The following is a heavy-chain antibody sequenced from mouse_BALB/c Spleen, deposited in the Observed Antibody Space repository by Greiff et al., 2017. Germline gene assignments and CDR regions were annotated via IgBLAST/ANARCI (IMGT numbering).Heavy chain of an antibody. J-gene: IGHJ2*01. CDR3: ASGGYYFDY. Sequence: EVMLVESGGGLVKPGGSLKLSCAASGFAFSSYDMSWVRQTPEKRLEWVAYISSGGGSTYYPDTVKGRFTISRDNAKNTLYLQMSSLKSEDTAMYYCASGGYYFDYWGQGTTLTVSS. CDR2: ISSGGGST. V-gene: IGHV5-12-1*01. CDR1: GFAFSSYD.